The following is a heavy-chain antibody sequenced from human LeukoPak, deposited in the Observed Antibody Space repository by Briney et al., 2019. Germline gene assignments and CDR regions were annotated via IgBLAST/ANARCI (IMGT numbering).Heavy chain of an antibody. Sequence: SGGSLRLSCAASGFTFSSYGMHWVRQAPGKGLEWVAFIRYDGSNKYYADSVKGRFTISRDNSKNTLYLQMNSLRAEDTAVYYCAKLGYYYDSSGYPYWGQGTLVTVSS. CDR2: IRYDGSNK. D-gene: IGHD3-22*01. J-gene: IGHJ4*02. V-gene: IGHV3-30*02. CDR1: GFTFSSYG. CDR3: AKLGYYYDSSGYPY.